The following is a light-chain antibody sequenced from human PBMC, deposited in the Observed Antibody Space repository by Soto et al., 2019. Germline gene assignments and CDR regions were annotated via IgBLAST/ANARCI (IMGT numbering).Light chain of an antibody. Sequence: EIVLTQSPATLSLSPGERATLSCRASQSVSSYLAWYQQKPGQAPRLLIYDASNRATGIPARFSGSGSGTDFTLTISSLEPEDFAVYDCQQRSNWPPTFGQGNKVEIK. V-gene: IGKV3-11*01. J-gene: IGKJ1*01. CDR3: QQRSNWPPT. CDR1: QSVSSY. CDR2: DAS.